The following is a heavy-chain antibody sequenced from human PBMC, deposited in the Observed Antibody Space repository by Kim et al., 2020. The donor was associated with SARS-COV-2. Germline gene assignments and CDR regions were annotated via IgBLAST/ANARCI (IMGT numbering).Heavy chain of an antibody. Sequence: TGYGQKFPGRVTMTRNTSISTAYMELGSLRSEDTAVYYCARGPSGWVFDYWGQGTLVTVSS. V-gene: IGHV1-8*01. CDR3: ARGPSGWVFDY. CDR2: T. J-gene: IGHJ4*02. D-gene: IGHD6-19*01.